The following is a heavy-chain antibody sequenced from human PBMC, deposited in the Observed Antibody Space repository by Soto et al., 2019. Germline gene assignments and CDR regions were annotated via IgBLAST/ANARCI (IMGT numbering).Heavy chain of an antibody. CDR1: GYIFTSYG. V-gene: IGHV1-18*01. CDR2: ISAHNGNT. J-gene: IGHJ4*02. CDR3: ARGRYGDY. D-gene: IGHD4-17*01. Sequence: QAHLVQSGPEVKKPGASVKVFCKGSGYIFTSYGIAWVRQAPGQGLEWMGWISAHNGNTEYAQKFQGRVTVPRDTSTSTAYLELRSLRSDDTALYYCARGRYGDYWGQGALVTVSS.